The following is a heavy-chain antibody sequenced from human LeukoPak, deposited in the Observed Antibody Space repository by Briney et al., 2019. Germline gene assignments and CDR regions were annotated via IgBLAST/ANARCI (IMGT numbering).Heavy chain of an antibody. CDR3: ARAAIAVAGDYHYHYMDV. Sequence: ASVKVSCKASGYTFTGHYMHWVRQAPGQGLEWMGWISPNSGDTDYAQRFQGRVTMTRDTSTSTAYMELSRLTSDDTAVYYCARAAIAVAGDYHYHYMDVWGKGTTVTVSS. CDR2: ISPNSGDT. V-gene: IGHV1-2*02. D-gene: IGHD6-19*01. CDR1: GYTFTGHY. J-gene: IGHJ6*03.